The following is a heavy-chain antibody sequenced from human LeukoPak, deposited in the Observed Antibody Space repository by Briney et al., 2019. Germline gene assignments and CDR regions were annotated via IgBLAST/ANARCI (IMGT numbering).Heavy chain of an antibody. CDR1: GFTFSSYN. Sequence: GVSLRLSCAASGFTFSSYNMNWVRQAPGKGLEWVSYISSSGSTIYYADSVKGRFTISRDNAKNSLYLQMNSLRAEDTAVYYCARGGYSYGLYYYMDVWGKGTTVTISS. D-gene: IGHD5-18*01. CDR2: ISSSGSTI. V-gene: IGHV3-48*03. J-gene: IGHJ6*03. CDR3: ARGGYSYGLYYYMDV.